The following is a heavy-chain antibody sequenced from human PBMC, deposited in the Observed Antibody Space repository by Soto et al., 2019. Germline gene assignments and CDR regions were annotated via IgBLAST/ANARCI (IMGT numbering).Heavy chain of an antibody. CDR1: GGSISPYY. CDR3: ARLGGFYQSLDS. D-gene: IGHD3-22*01. CDR2: TYYTGTT. V-gene: IGHV4-59*08. Sequence: SETLSLTCTVSGGSISPYYWSWIRQPPGKGLEWVGYTYYTGTTTYNPSIKSRVTISVDSSKNQFSLNLTSVSAADTAVYYCARLGGFYQSLDSWGQGTLVTVSS. J-gene: IGHJ5*01.